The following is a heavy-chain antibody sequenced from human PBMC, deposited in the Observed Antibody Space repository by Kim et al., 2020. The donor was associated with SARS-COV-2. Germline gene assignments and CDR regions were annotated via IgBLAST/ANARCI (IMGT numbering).Heavy chain of an antibody. Sequence: GGSLRLSCVGSGFTFSYSWMHWVRQAPGKGPVWVSSINEDGSKTTYADSVRGRLTTSRDNAKNTLFLQMNSLRVEDTAVYYWARGGTPIWGQGTMVTVSS. CDR3: ARGGTPI. CDR2: INEDGSKT. J-gene: IGHJ3*02. CDR1: GFTFSYSW. V-gene: IGHV3-74*01.